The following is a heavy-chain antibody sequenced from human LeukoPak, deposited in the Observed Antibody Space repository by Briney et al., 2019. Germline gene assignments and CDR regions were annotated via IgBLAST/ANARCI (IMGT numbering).Heavy chain of an antibody. CDR3: AKGGHYYDSSGYYSFDY. CDR2: ISYDGSNK. Sequence: GGSLRLSCAASGFTFSSYGMHWVCQAPGKGLDWVAVISYDGSNKYYADSVKGRFTISRDNSKNTLYLQMNSLRAEDTAVYYCAKGGHYYDSSGYYSFDYWGQGTLVTVSS. CDR1: GFTFSSYG. J-gene: IGHJ4*02. V-gene: IGHV3-30*18. D-gene: IGHD3-22*01.